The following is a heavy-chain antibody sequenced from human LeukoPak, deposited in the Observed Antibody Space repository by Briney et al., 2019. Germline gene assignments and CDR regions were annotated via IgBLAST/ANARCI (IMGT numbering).Heavy chain of an antibody. CDR2: IIPIFGTA. J-gene: IGHJ4*02. CDR1: GGTFSSYA. Sequence: SVKVSCKASGGTFSSYAISWVRQAPGQGLEWMGGIIPIFGTANYAQKFQGRVTITADKSTSTAYMELSSLRSEDTAVYYCAKSRYYYDSSGYPSYFDYWGQGTLVTVSS. CDR3: AKSRYYYDSSGYPSYFDY. V-gene: IGHV1-69*06. D-gene: IGHD3-22*01.